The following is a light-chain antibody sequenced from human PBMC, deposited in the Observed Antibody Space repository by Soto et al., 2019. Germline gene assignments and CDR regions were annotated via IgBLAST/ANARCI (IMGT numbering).Light chain of an antibody. CDR3: QQYSDHWT. CDR1: RSIINW. J-gene: IGKJ1*01. Sequence: DIEMTQSPYTLSASVGDRVTITCRASRSIINWLAWYQQKSGKGPKLLIYKASNLQTGVPSRFSGSGYGTEFTLTISSLQPDDVATYYCQQYSDHWTFGQGTKVDIK. V-gene: IGKV1-5*03. CDR2: KAS.